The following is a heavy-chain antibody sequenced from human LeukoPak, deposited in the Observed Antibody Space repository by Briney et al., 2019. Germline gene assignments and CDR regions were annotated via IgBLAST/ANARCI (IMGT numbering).Heavy chain of an antibody. J-gene: IGHJ4*02. D-gene: IGHD1-26*01. Sequence: GGSLRLSCAATGFTFSGFWMSWVRQAPTKGLEWVANIKYDGSDPRYLDSVKGRFTVSRDNANNSLYLQMNSLRAEDTAVYYCVRGGGSFDSWGQGTLVTVPS. V-gene: IGHV3-7*04. CDR1: GFTFSGFW. CDR2: IKYDGSDP. CDR3: VRGGGSFDS.